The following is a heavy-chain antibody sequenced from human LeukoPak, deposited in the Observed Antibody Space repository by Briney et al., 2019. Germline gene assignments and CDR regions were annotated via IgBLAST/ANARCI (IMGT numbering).Heavy chain of an antibody. V-gene: IGHV4-59*01. CDR3: ARHLRVSYTSEYFDY. Sequence: SETLSLTCTVSGGSISSYYWSWIRQPPGKGLEWIGYIYYSGSTNYNPSLKSRVTISVDTSKNQFSLKLSSVTAADTAMYYCARHLRVSYTSEYFDYWGQGTLVTVSS. J-gene: IGHJ4*02. D-gene: IGHD1-14*01. CDR2: IYYSGST. CDR1: GGSISSYY.